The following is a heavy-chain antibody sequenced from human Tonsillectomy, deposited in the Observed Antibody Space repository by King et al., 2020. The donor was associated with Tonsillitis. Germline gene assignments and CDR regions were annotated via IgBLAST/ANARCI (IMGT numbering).Heavy chain of an antibody. CDR2: INTDNGNT. J-gene: IGHJ5*02. D-gene: IGHD2-8*01. Sequence: QLVQSGAEVKKPGASVKVSCKASGYTFTNHEILWVRQAPGQRLEWMGWINTDNGNTKYSQKFQDRVTITRDTSASIAYMELSSLRSEDTAVYFCARNRNGVYPWGQGTLVTVSS. CDR1: GYTFTNHE. V-gene: IGHV1-3*04. CDR3: ARNRNGVYP.